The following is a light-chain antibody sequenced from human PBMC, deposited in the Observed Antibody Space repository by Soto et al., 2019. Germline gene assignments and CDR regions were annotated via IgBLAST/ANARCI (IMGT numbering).Light chain of an antibody. Sequence: DIVLAQSPATLSLSPGERAALSCRASQGVGTYLAWYQHKPGQAPRLLIYDTSNRATGIPGRFSGTGSGTNFTLTITSLEPGDSAVYYCQQRAMCPLTFGGGTKVEIK. CDR3: QQRAMCPLT. CDR1: QGVGTY. J-gene: IGKJ4*01. V-gene: IGKV3-11*01. CDR2: DTS.